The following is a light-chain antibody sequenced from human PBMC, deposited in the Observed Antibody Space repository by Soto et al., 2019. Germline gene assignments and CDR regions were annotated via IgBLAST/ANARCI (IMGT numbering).Light chain of an antibody. CDR1: QNISSW. Sequence: DIQMTQSPSSVSASVGDRVTITCRASQNISSWLAWYHQKPGKAPKLLIYAASNLQRGVPSRFSCSGSGTDFTLTISNLQPEDFATYFCQQGNSPYTFGQGTKLEIK. V-gene: IGKV1-12*01. J-gene: IGKJ2*01. CDR2: AAS. CDR3: QQGNSPYT.